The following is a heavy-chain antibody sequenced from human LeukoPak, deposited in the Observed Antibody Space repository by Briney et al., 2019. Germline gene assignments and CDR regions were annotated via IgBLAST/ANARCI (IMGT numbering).Heavy chain of an antibody. J-gene: IGHJ4*02. V-gene: IGHV4-39*07. D-gene: IGHD4-17*01. CDR2: VYPYVNT. CDR3: ARSATVTTGYFDY. CDR1: GGSISGSGHY. Sequence: PSETLSLTCSVSGGSISGSGHYWGWLRQSPEQGVEWIGSVYPYVNTYYNPSVKSRVTISVDTSRNQFSLTLTSVTAADTAVYYCARSATVTTGYFDYWGQGALVTVSS.